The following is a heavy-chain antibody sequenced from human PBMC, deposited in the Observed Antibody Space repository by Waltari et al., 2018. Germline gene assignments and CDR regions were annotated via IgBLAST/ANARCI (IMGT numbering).Heavy chain of an antibody. J-gene: IGHJ3*02. Sequence: QVQLVQSGAEVKKPGASVKVSCKASGYTFTSYDINWVRQATGQGLEWMGWMNPNSGNTGYAQKFQGRVTITRNTSISTAYMELSSLRSEDTAVYYCARGVDLPPIGYSYGDAFDIWGQGTMVTVSS. CDR2: MNPNSGNT. CDR1: GYTFTSYD. D-gene: IGHD5-18*01. V-gene: IGHV1-8*03. CDR3: ARGVDLPPIGYSYGDAFDI.